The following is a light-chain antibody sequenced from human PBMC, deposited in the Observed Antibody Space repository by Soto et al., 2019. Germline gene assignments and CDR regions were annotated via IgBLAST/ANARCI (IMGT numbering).Light chain of an antibody. CDR2: GND. V-gene: IGLV1-40*01. CDR1: SSNIGAGYD. J-gene: IGLJ1*01. Sequence: QSALTQSPSVSGAPGQRVTISCAGNSSNIGAGYDVLWYKQLPGTAPKVLIYGNDNRPLGVPDRFSGSKSGTSGSLVISGLQAEDEADYYCQSYDSSLSRFVFGSGTKVTVL. CDR3: QSYDSSLSRFV.